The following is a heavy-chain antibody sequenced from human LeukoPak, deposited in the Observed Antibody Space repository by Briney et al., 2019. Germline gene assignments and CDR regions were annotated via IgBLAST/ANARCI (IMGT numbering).Heavy chain of an antibody. J-gene: IGHJ3*02. V-gene: IGHV1-8*01. D-gene: IGHD2-15*01. CDR3: ARVDCSGGSCSPSAFDI. CDR1: GYTFTSYD. CDR2: MNPNSGNT. Sequence: ASVKVSCKASGYTFTSYDINWVRQATGQGLEWMGWMNPNSGNTGYAQKFQGRVTMTRNTSISTAYMELSSLRSEDTAVYYCARVDCSGGSCSPSAFDIWGQGTMVTVSS.